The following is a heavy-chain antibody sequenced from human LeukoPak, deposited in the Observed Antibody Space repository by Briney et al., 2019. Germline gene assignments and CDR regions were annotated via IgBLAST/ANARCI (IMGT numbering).Heavy chain of an antibody. V-gene: IGHV4-61*02. CDR2: IYTSGST. Sequence: SETLSLTCSVSGGSISSGSYYWSWIRQPAGKGLEWIGRIYTSGSTNYNPSLKSRVTISVDTSKNQFSLKLSSVTAADTAVYYCARRLLPLRYFDWPYFGCNWFDPWGQGTLVTVSS. D-gene: IGHD3-9*01. J-gene: IGHJ5*02. CDR3: ARRLLPLRYFDWPYFGCNWFDP. CDR1: GGSISSGSYY.